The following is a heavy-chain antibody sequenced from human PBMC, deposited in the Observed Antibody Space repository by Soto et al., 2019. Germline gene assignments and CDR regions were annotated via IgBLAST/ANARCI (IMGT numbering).Heavy chain of an antibody. Sequence: QVQLQESGPGLVKPSETLSLTCTVSGDSISRYYWSWIRQPPGKELEWIGYMYHSGSANYNPSLKSRVTMAVDTSXXXFXXNLNSVTAADTAVYYCARHLIVGSATSKFYYGMDVWGQGTTVTVSS. D-gene: IGHD1-26*01. CDR1: GDSISRYY. CDR2: MYHSGSA. V-gene: IGHV4-59*08. J-gene: IGHJ6*02. CDR3: ARHLIVGSATSKFYYGMDV.